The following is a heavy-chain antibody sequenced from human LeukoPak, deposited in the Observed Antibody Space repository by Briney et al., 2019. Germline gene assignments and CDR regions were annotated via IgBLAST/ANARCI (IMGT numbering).Heavy chain of an antibody. D-gene: IGHD6-13*01. Sequence: ASVKVSCKASGYTFTSYGISWVRQAPGQRLEWMGWINAGNGDTDYAQKFQGRVTISRDTSASTAYMELSSLTSADTAVYYCARDKTNTWYGAIDFWGQGALVTVSS. CDR2: INAGNGDT. CDR3: ARDKTNTWYGAIDF. CDR1: GYTFTSYG. J-gene: IGHJ4*02. V-gene: IGHV1-3*01.